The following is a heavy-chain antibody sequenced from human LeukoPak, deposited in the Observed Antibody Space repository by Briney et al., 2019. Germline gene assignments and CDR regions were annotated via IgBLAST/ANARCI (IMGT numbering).Heavy chain of an antibody. CDR3: ARVTTYSSSWYGDFEY. CDR1: GFTFSSYS. J-gene: IGHJ4*02. V-gene: IGHV3-21*01. D-gene: IGHD6-13*01. Sequence: GGSLRLSCAASGFTFSSYSMNWVRQAPGKGLEWVSSISSSSSYIYYADSVKGRFTISRDNAKNSLYLQMNSLRAEDTAVYYCARVTTYSSSWYGDFEYWGQGTLVTVSS. CDR2: ISSSSSYI.